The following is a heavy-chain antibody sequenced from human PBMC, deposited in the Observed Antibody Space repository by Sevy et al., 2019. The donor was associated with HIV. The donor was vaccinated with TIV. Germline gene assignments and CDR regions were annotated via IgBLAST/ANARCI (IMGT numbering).Heavy chain of an antibody. V-gene: IGHV1-24*01. J-gene: IGHJ4*02. D-gene: IGHD3-22*01. Sequence: ASVKVSCKVSGYTLTQFSMHWVRQAPGKGLEWMATFDPEDDETIYAQRLQGRVTMTEDTSTDTAYMELSSLRSDVTAVYYCAVTKDYYDSSGYPFDYWGQRSLVTVSS. CDR1: GYTLTQFS. CDR2: FDPEDDET. CDR3: AVTKDYYDSSGYPFDY.